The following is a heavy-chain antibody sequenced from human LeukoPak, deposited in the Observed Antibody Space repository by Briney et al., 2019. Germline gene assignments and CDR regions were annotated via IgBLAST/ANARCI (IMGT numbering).Heavy chain of an antibody. CDR1: GGSISSSSYY. Sequence: SETLSLTCTASGGSISSSSYYWGWIRQPPGKGLEWIGSIYYSGSTYYNPSLKSRVTISVDTSKNQFSLKLSSVTAADTAVYYCARSAAAGTLWGQGTLVTVSS. V-gene: IGHV4-39*01. CDR2: IYYSGST. CDR3: ARSAAAGTL. J-gene: IGHJ4*02. D-gene: IGHD6-13*01.